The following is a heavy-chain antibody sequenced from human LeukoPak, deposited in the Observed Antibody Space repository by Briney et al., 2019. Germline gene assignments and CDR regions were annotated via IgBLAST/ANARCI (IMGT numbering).Heavy chain of an antibody. CDR3: AMRKPYDSSGPFDY. D-gene: IGHD3-22*01. CDR1: GCTFTSYA. V-gene: IGHV1-3*01. J-gene: IGHJ4*02. CDR2: INAGNGNT. Sequence: GASVKVSCKASGCTFTSYAMHWVRQAPGQRLEWMGWINAGNGNTKYSQKFQGRVTITRDTSASTAYMELSSLRSEDTAMYYCAMRKPYDSSGPFDYWGQGTLVTVSS.